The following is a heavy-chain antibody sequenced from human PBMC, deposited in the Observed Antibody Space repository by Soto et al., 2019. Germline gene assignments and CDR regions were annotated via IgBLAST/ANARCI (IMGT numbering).Heavy chain of an antibody. CDR1: GGSISSGGYY. V-gene: IGHV4-31*03. Sequence: ASETLSLTCTVSGGSISSGGYYWSWIRQHPGKGLEWIGYIYYSGSTYYNPSLKSRVTISVDTSKNQFSLKLSSVTAADTAVYYCARDVNDFDNLFDPWGQGTLVTVYS. D-gene: IGHD3-3*01. J-gene: IGHJ5*02. CDR3: ARDVNDFDNLFDP. CDR2: IYYSGST.